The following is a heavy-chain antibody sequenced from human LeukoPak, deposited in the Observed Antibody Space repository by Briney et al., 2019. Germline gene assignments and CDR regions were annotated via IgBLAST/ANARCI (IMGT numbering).Heavy chain of an antibody. J-gene: IGHJ4*02. Sequence: PGGSLRLSCAASGFVVSATSMSWVRQPPGKGLEWVSIIYSGNTRYADSVKGRFTISRHGSENTVSLQMNSLLLEDTAVYFCAKTTSPDDVRWPYFDSWGQGILVTVSS. CDR1: GFVVSATS. CDR3: AKTTSPDDVRWPYFDS. V-gene: IGHV3-53*04. CDR2: IYSGNT. D-gene: IGHD1-14*01.